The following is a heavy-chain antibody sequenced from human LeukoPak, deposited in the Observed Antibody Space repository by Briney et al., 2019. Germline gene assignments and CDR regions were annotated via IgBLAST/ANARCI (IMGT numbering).Heavy chain of an antibody. D-gene: IGHD3-9*01. V-gene: IGHV3-23*01. CDR2: ISGSGGST. CDR3: ATDSKYYDILTGYYTPEAFDI. J-gene: IGHJ3*02. Sequence: GGSLRLSCAASGFTFSSYGMHWVRQAPGKGLEWVSAISGSGGSTYYADSVKGRFTISRDNSKNTLYLQMNSLRAEHTAVYYCATDSKYYDILTGYYTPEAFDIWGQGTMVTVSS. CDR1: GFTFSSYG.